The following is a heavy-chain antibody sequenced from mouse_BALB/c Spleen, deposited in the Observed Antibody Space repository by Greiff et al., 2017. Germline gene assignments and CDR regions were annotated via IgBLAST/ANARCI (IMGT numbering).Heavy chain of an antibody. J-gene: IGHJ2*01. Sequence: VQLQQSGAELAKPGASVKMSCKASGYTFTSYWMHWVKQRPGQGLEWIGYINPSTGYTEYNQKFKDKATLTADKSSSTAYMQLSSLTSEDSAVYYCARSGIITTVDYWGQGTTLTVSS. D-gene: IGHD1-1*01. CDR3: ARSGIITTVDY. CDR2: INPSTGYT. CDR1: GYTFTSYW. V-gene: IGHV1-7*01.